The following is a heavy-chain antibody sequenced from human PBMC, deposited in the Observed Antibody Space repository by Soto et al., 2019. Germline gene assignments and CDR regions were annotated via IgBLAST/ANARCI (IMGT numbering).Heavy chain of an antibody. CDR2: IYYSGST. J-gene: IGHJ5*02. CDR3: ARHSAYDSPASGFDP. V-gene: IGHV4-39*01. D-gene: IGHD3-22*01. Sequence: QLQLQESGPGLVKPSETLSLTCTVSGGSISSTSYYWGWIRQPPGKGLEWIGSIYYSGSTYYNPSLKSRVTISVDTSKNQFSLKLSSVTAADTAVYYCARHSAYDSPASGFDPWGRGTLVTVSS. CDR1: GGSISSTSYY.